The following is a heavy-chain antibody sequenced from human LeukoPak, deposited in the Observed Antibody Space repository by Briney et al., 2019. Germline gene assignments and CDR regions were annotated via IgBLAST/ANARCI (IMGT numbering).Heavy chain of an antibody. CDR3: TKEMADRREAFDY. CDR1: GFTLSKFC. V-gene: IGHV3-30*02. D-gene: IGHD6-6*01. Sequence: GSLRPFCAAFGFTLSKFCIHWVRQGPGKGPGGVSFVRYDRSNKYYADSVKGRFTISRDNSKNTLYLQMNSLRAEDTAVYYCTKEMADRREAFDYWGQGTLATVSS. J-gene: IGHJ4*02. CDR2: VRYDRSNK.